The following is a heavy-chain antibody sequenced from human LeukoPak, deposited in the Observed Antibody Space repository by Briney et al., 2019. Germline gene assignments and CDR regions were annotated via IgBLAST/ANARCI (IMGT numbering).Heavy chain of an antibody. CDR3: ARPGCGGNCYYRMDV. J-gene: IGHJ6*04. CDR1: GFTFSSYA. D-gene: IGHD2-21*01. Sequence: GGSLRLSCAASGFTFSSYAMTWVRQAPGKGLEWVSAVSDSGTRTFYADSVKGRFAISRDNSRNTLFLQMNSLRADDTAVYYCARPGCGGNCYYRMDVWGKGTTVTVPS. V-gene: IGHV3-23*01. CDR2: VSDSGTRT.